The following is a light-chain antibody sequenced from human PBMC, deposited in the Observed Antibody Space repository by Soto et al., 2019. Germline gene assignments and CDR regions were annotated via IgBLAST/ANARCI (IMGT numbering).Light chain of an antibody. CDR1: SSDIGGYNS. CDR2: DVN. V-gene: IGLV2-14*03. CDR3: TSYTSSRTRV. Sequence: QSALTQPASVSGSPGQSITISCTGTSSDIGGYNSVSWYQQHPGKAPKLMIYDVNNRPSGVSNRFSGSKSGNTASLTISGLQAEYEADYYCTSYTSSRTRVFGGGTKLTVL. J-gene: IGLJ2*01.